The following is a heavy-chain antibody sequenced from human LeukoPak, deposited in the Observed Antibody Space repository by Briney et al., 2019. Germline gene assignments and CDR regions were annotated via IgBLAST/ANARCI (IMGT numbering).Heavy chain of an antibody. CDR1: GGSISSGGYY. V-gene: IGHV4-61*08. CDR3: ARHEIAAAGANAFDI. D-gene: IGHD6-13*01. Sequence: SETLSLTCTVSGGSISSGGYYWSYIRQPPGKGLEWIAYIYYSGSSSYNPSLRSRVTISVDTSKNQFSLTAADTAVYYCARHEIAAAGANAFDIWGQGTVVTVSS. J-gene: IGHJ3*02. CDR2: IYYSGSS.